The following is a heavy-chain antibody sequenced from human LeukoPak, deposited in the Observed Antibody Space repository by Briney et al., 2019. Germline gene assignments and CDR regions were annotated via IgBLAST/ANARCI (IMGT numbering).Heavy chain of an antibody. J-gene: IGHJ5*02. CDR1: GGTFSSYA. CDR2: IIPIFGTA. D-gene: IGHD4-17*01. Sequence: GASVKVSCKASGGTFSSYAISWVRQAPGQGLEWMGGIIPIFGTANYAQKFQGRVTITADKSTSTAYMELSSLRSEDTAVYYCARVWRYGDFNWFDPWGQRTLVTVSS. CDR3: ARVWRYGDFNWFDP. V-gene: IGHV1-69*06.